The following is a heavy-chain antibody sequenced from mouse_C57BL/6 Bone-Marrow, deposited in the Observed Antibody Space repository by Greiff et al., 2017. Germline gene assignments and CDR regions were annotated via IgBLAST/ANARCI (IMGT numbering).Heavy chain of an antibody. J-gene: IGHJ2*01. Sequence: VQLQQSGPELVKPGASVKISCKASGYAFSSSWMNWVKQRPGQGLEWIGRIYPGDGNTNYNGKFKGKATLTADKSSSTAYMQLSSLTSEDSAVYFCARATTLDYWGKGTTLTVSS. CDR1: GYAFSSSW. CDR2: IYPGDGNT. V-gene: IGHV1-82*01. D-gene: IGHD1-1*01. CDR3: ARATTLDY.